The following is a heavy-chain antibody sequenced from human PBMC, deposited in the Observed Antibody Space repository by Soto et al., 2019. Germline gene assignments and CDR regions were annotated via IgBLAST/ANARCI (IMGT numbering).Heavy chain of an antibody. CDR2: IYPGDSDT. J-gene: IGHJ4*02. Sequence: SXXIXCXXSGYXFXSYWIGWVRQMPGKGLEWMGIIYPGDSDTRYSPSFQGQVTISADKSISTAYLQWSSLKASDTAMYYCARRTGTTLGYFDYWGQGTLVTVSS. D-gene: IGHD1-7*01. CDR1: GYXFXSYW. V-gene: IGHV5-51*01. CDR3: ARRTGTTLGYFDY.